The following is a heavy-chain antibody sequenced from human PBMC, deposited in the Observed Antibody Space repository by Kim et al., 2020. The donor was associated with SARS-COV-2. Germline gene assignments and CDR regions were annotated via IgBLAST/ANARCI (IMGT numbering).Heavy chain of an antibody. V-gene: IGHV3-33*01. J-gene: IGHJ4*02. CDR3: ARDLESGGSEDY. Sequence: YYEDAVKGRFTHTRDNTKNTLYLQMNSLRAEDTAVYYCARDLESGGSEDYWGQGTLVTVSS. D-gene: IGHD3-16*01.